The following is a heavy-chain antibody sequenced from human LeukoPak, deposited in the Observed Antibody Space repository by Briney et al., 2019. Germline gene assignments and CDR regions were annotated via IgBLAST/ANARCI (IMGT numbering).Heavy chain of an antibody. CDR3: ARDRTGTINWFDP. J-gene: IGHJ5*02. CDR1: GYTFTSYG. D-gene: IGHD1-7*01. CDR2: IIPIFGTA. V-gene: IGHV1-69*13. Sequence: ASVTVSCKASGYTFTSYGISWVRQAPGQGLEWMGGIIPIFGTANYAQKFQGRVTITADESTSTAYMELSSLRSEDTAVYYCARDRTGTINWFDPWGQGTLVTVSS.